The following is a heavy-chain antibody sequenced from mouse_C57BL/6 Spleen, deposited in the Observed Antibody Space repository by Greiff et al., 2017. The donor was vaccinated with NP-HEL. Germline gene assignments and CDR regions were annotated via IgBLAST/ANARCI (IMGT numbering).Heavy chain of an antibody. CDR2: IDPSDSYT. D-gene: IGHD4-1*01. J-gene: IGHJ4*01. CDR1: GYTFTSSW. Sequence: QVQLQQPGAELVRPGTSVTLSCKASGYTFTSSWMHWVPQRPGHGLAWIGVIDPSDSYTTYHHTFQGQATLTVDTSSSTAYMQLSSLTSEDSAVYYCARATGTRAMDYWGQGTSVTVSS. V-gene: IGHV1-59*01. CDR3: ARATGTRAMDY.